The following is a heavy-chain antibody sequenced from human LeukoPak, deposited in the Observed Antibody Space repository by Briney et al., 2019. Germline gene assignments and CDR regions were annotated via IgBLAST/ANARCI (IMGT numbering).Heavy chain of an antibody. CDR2: IYYSGSS. J-gene: IGHJ4*02. Sequence: SETLSLTCTVSSGSISSYYWSWIRQAPGKRLGWIGYIYYSGSSNYNPSFKSRLTMSVDTSKKQFSLKLSSVTAADTAVYYCARTEYYFDHWGQGSLVTVSS. CDR1: SGSISSYY. CDR3: ARTEYYFDH. V-gene: IGHV4-59*01.